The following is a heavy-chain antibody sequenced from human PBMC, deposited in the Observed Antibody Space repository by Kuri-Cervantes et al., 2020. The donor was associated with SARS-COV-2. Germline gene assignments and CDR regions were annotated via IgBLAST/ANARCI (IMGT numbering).Heavy chain of an antibody. CDR1: GGSISSYY. CDR2: ISYSGNT. V-gene: IGHV4-59*01. D-gene: IGHD3-22*01. Sequence: SETLSLTCTVSGGSISSYYWSWIRQPPGKGLEWIGYISYSGNTNYNPSLKSRVTMTRDTSISTVYMELSRLRSDDTAVYYCARSTPFRRLVVISQGGAFDIWGQGTMVTVSS. J-gene: IGHJ3*02. CDR3: ARSTPFRRLVVISQGGAFDI.